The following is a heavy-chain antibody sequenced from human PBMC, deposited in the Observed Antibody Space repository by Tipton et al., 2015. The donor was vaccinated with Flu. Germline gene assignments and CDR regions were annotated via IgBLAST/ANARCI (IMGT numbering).Heavy chain of an antibody. J-gene: IGHJ4*02. CDR3: ARDLSYFWSGYSPIDY. CDR2: ISAYNGDT. CDR1: GYTFTNYG. Sequence: QLVQSGAEVKKPGASVKVSCRASGYTFTNYGISWVRQAPGQGLEWMGWISAYNGDTIYAQKLQGRVTMTADTSTTTAYMELRGLRSDDTAVYYCARDLSYFWSGYSPIDYWGQGTLVTVSS. V-gene: IGHV1-18*01. D-gene: IGHD3-3*01.